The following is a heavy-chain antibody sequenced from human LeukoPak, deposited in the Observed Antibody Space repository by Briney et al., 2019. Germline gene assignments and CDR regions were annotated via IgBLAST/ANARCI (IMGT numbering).Heavy chain of an antibody. CDR1: GYTFTGYY. D-gene: IGHD1-26*01. CDR3: ARDDSGSYSDFDY. CDR2: INPNSGGT. V-gene: IGHV1-2*02. Sequence: ASVKVSCKASGYTFTGYYMHWVRQAPGQGLEWMGWINPNSGGTNYAQKFQGRVTMTRDTSISTAYMELSRLRSDDTAVYYCARDDSGSYSDFDYWGQGTLVTVSP. J-gene: IGHJ4*02.